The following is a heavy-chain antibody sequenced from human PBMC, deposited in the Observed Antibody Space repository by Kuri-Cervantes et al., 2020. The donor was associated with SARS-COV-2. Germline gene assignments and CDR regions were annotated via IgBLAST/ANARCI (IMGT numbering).Heavy chain of an antibody. D-gene: IGHD1-14*01. CDR2: ISYDGINE. CDR1: GFTFSSYA. J-gene: IGHJ6*03. V-gene: IGHV3-30*04. CDR3: SKDGGTMDYYHYMDV. Sequence: GESLKISCAASGFTFSSYAMHWVRQVPGKGLEWVAVISYDGINEYYADFVKGRFTISRDNSNNTLYLQMNSLTTEDTAVYFCSKDGGTMDYYHYMDVWGRGTTVTVSS.